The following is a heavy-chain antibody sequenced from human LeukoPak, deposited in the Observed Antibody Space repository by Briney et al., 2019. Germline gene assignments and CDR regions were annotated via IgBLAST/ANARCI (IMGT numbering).Heavy chain of an antibody. V-gene: IGHV4-4*02. CDR1: GVSISSSEW. Sequence: SGTLSLTCAVSGVSISSSEWWIWVRQPPGQGLEWIGEIHRAGRTRYNPSLKSRVTISMDYSKNQFSLKLSSVTAADTAVYYCARGYYDSSGYLISYNWFDPWGQGTLVTVSS. D-gene: IGHD3-22*01. CDR2: IHRAGRT. CDR3: ARGYYDSSGYLISYNWFDP. J-gene: IGHJ5*02.